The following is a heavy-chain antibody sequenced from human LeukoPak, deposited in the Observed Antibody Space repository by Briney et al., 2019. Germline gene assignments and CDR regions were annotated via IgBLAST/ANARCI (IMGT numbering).Heavy chain of an antibody. V-gene: IGHV3-23*01. D-gene: IGHD1-26*01. CDR3: AKAPRGGSYYFDF. CDR1: GFTFSTYA. J-gene: IGHJ4*02. Sequence: GGSLRLSCAASGFTFSTYAMSWVRQAPGKGLEWVSAISGSGGTTFYADPVKGRFTLSRDNSKNTLYLQMNSLRAEDTAVYYCAKAPRGGSYYFDFWGQGTVVTVSS. CDR2: ISGSGGTT.